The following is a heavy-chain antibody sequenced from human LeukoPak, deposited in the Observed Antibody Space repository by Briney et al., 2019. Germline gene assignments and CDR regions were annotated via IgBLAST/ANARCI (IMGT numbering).Heavy chain of an antibody. Sequence: ETLSLTCTVSGGSISSYYWSWIRQPPGKGLEWIGYIYSSGSADNNPSLKSRVTISVDTSTNQFSLKLSSVTAADTAVYYCARHYYDTSGYSWYYFDYWGQGTLVTVSS. J-gene: IGHJ4*02. D-gene: IGHD3-22*01. CDR3: ARHYYDTSGYSWYYFDY. V-gene: IGHV4-4*09. CDR2: IYSSGSA. CDR1: GGSISSYY.